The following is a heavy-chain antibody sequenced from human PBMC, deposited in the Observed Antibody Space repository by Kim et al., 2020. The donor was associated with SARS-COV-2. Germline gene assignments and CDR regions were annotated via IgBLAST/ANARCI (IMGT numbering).Heavy chain of an antibody. J-gene: IGHJ5*02. CDR3: ARLRTGTTDGWFDP. D-gene: IGHD1-1*01. V-gene: IGHV5-10-1*01. Sequence: SPSFQGHVTISADKSISTAYLQWSSLKASDTAMYYCARLRTGTTDGWFDPWGQGTLVTVSS.